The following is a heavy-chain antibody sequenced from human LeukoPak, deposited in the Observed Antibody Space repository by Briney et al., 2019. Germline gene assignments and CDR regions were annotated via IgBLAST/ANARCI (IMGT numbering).Heavy chain of an antibody. Sequence: PGGSLRLSCAASGFTFSSYAMSWVRQAPGKGLEWVSAISGSGGSTYYADSVKGRFTISRDNSKNTLYLQMNSLRAEDAAVYYCAKFMVRGVIITNHYMDVWGKGTTVTVSS. D-gene: IGHD3-10*01. J-gene: IGHJ6*03. CDR3: AKFMVRGVIITNHYMDV. CDR2: ISGSGGST. V-gene: IGHV3-23*01. CDR1: GFTFSSYA.